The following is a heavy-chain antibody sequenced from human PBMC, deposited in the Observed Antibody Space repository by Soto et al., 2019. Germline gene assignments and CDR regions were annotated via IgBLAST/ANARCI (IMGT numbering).Heavy chain of an antibody. CDR1: GGTFSSYA. J-gene: IGHJ6*02. CDR3: ATTRVHYGMDV. V-gene: IGHV1-69*13. Sequence: SVKVSGKDSGGTFSSYAISWVRQAPGQGLEWMGGIIPIFGTANYAQKFQGRVTIPADESSSTAYMELSSLRSEDTAVYYCATTRVHYGMDVWGQGTTVTVSS. CDR2: IIPIFGTA.